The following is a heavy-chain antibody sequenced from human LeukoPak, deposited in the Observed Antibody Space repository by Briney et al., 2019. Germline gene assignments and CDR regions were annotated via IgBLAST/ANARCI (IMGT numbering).Heavy chain of an antibody. CDR3: ARRGYYYELADY. J-gene: IGHJ4*02. V-gene: IGHV4-39*01. CDR1: GGSISSSNYY. CDR2: IHYSGST. Sequence: TSETLSLTCTVSGGSISSSNYYWGWIRQPPGKGLEWIGSIHYSGSTYYNPSLESRVTISVDTSKNQFSLKLSSVTAADTAVYYCARRGYYYELADYWGQGTLVTVSS. D-gene: IGHD3-22*01.